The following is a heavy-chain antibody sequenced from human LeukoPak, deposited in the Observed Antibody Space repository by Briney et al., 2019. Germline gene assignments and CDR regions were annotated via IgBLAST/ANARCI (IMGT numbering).Heavy chain of an antibody. CDR3: ARVSSSWYQDWYFDL. D-gene: IGHD6-13*01. V-gene: IGHV4-59*12. CDR2: IYYSGST. J-gene: IGHJ2*01. Sequence: SETLSLTCTVSGDSISSYYWSWIRQPPGKGLEWIGYIYYSGSTNYNPSLKSRVTMSVDTSKNQFSLKLSSVTAADTAVYYCARVSSSWYQDWYFDLWGRGTLVTVSS. CDR1: GDSISSYY.